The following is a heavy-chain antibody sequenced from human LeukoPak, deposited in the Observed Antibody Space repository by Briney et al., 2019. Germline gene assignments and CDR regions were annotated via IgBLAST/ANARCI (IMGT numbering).Heavy chain of an antibody. J-gene: IGHJ4*02. CDR3: ARAYYDYVWGNYHFDY. D-gene: IGHD3-16*01. CDR2: IYYSGST. CDR1: GGSISSSSYY. V-gene: IGHV4-39*07. Sequence: SETLSLTCTVSGGSISSSSYYWGWIRQPPGKGLEWIGSIYYSGSTYYNPSLKSRVTISVDTSKNPFSLKLSSVTAADTAVYYCARAYYDYVWGNYHFDYWGQGTLVTVSS.